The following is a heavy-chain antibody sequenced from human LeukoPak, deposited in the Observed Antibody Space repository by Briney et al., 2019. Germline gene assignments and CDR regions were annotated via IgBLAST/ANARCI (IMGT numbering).Heavy chain of an antibody. J-gene: IGHJ4*02. CDR3: ARHAGGWYWYYFDY. V-gene: IGHV4-39*01. D-gene: IGHD6-19*01. Sequence: PSETLSLTRTVSGGSISSSSYYWGWIRQPPGKGLEWIGSIYYSGSTYYNPSLKNRVTISVDTSKNQFSLKLSSVTAADTAVYYCARHAGGWYWYYFDYWGQGTLVTVSS. CDR1: GGSISSSSYY. CDR2: IYYSGST.